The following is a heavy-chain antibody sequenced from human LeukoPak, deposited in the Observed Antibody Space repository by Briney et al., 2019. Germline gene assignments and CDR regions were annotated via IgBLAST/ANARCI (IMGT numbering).Heavy chain of an antibody. Sequence: PGGSLRLSCAASGFTFSSYEMNWVRQAPGKGLEWVSYISSSGSTIYYADSVKGRFTISRDNAKNSLYLEIDSLRVEDTAVYYCARDRRVGGWSGAFVMWGHGTQVTVSS. D-gene: IGHD3-3*01. CDR2: ISSSGSTI. CDR1: GFTFSSYE. J-gene: IGHJ3*02. V-gene: IGHV3-48*03. CDR3: ARDRRVGGWSGAFVM.